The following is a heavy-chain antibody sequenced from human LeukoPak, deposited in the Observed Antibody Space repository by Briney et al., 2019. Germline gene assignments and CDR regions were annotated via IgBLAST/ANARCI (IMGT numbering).Heavy chain of an antibody. D-gene: IGHD6-13*01. V-gene: IGHV3-30*18. Sequence: GGSLRLSCAASGFTFSSDGMHWVRQAPGKGLEWVAVISYDGSNKYYADSVKGRFTISRDNSKNTLYLQMNSLRAEDTAVYYCAKDSGGVAAAYWGQGTLVTVSS. J-gene: IGHJ4*02. CDR3: AKDSGGVAAAY. CDR1: GFTFSSDG. CDR2: ISYDGSNK.